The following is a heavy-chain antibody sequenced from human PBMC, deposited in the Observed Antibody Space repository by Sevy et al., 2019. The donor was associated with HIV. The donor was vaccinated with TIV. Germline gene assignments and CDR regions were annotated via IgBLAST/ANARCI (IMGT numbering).Heavy chain of an antibody. D-gene: IGHD2-2*01. CDR1: GFTFSSYA. J-gene: IGHJ5*02. CDR3: AREDDSTMNWFDP. V-gene: IGHV3-30*04. Sequence: GGSLRLSCAASGFTFSSYAMHWVRQAPGKGLEWVAVISYDGSNKYYADCVKGRFTISRDNSKNTLYLQMNSLRAEDTAVYYCAREDDSTMNWFDPWGQGTLVTVSS. CDR2: ISYDGSNK.